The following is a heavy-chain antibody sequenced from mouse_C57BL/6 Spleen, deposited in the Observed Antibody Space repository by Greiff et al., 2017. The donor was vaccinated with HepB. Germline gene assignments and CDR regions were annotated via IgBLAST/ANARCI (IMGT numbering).Heavy chain of an antibody. V-gene: IGHV1-55*01. J-gene: IGHJ3*01. D-gene: IGHD1-1*01. CDR2: ICPGSGST. CDR3: ARVYYYGSSYGGSWFAY. Sequence: VQLQQPGAELVKPGASVKMSCKASGYTFTSYWITWVKQRPGQGLEWIGDICPGSGSTNYNEKFKSKATLTVDTSSSTAYMQLSSLTSEDSAVYYCARVYYYGSSYGGSWFAYWGQGTLVTVSA. CDR1: GYTFTSYW.